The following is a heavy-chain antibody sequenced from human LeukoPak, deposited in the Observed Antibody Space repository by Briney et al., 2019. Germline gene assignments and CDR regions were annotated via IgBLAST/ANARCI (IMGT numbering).Heavy chain of an antibody. D-gene: IGHD3-10*01. CDR3: AKDRKYYYGSGSLDY. V-gene: IGHV3-48*01. Sequence: GGSLRLSCAASGFTFSSYNMNWVRQAPGKGLEWLTYVSSSSSIIYSADSVKGRFTISRDNSKNTLYLQMNSLRAEDTAVYYCAKDRKYYYGSGSLDYWGQGTLVTVSS. CDR2: VSSSSSII. J-gene: IGHJ4*02. CDR1: GFTFSSYN.